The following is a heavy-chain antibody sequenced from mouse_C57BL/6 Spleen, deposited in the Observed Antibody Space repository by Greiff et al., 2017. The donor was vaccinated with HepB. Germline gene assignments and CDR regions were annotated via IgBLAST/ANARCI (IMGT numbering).Heavy chain of an antibody. CDR2: IRNKANGYTT. Sequence: EVMLVESGGGLVQPGGSLSLSCAASGFTFTDYYMSWVRQPPGKALEWLGFIRNKANGYTTEYSASVKGRFTISRDNSQSILYLQMNALRAEDSATYYCARPSDSSGYDFDYWGQGTTLTVSS. CDR3: ARPSDSSGYDFDY. CDR1: GFTFTDYY. V-gene: IGHV7-3*01. D-gene: IGHD3-2*02. J-gene: IGHJ2*01.